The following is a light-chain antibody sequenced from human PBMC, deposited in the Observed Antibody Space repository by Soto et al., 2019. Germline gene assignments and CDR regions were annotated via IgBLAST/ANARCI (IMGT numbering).Light chain of an antibody. CDR1: QSIASY. CDR3: QQSYSTPIT. V-gene: IGKV1-39*01. CDR2: AAS. J-gene: IGKJ5*01. Sequence: DIQMTQSPSTLSASVGDRVTLTCRASQSIASYLNWYQQKPGKAPKFLIYAASTLQSGVPSRFSGSGSGTDFTLTISSLQPEDFATYFCQQSYSTPITFGQGTRLEI.